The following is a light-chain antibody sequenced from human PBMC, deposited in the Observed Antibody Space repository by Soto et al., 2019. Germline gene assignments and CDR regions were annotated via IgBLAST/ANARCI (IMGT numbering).Light chain of an antibody. CDR2: GAS. CDR1: QSVDTI. Sequence: EMVLTQSPATLSVSPGERATLSCRASQSVDTILAWYQQKPGQAPRLLIYGASTRATGIPARFSGSGSGTEFTLPISSLQSEDSAVYYCQQYNNWPPWTFGQGTKVEI. J-gene: IGKJ1*01. V-gene: IGKV3-15*01. CDR3: QQYNNWPPWT.